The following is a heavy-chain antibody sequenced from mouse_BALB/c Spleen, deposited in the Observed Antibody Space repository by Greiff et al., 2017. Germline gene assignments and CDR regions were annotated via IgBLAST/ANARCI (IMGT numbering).Heavy chain of an antibody. CDR2: IYPGNSDT. Sequence: EVHLVESGTVLARPGASVKMSCKASGYTFTSYWMHWVKQRPGQGLEWIGAIYPGNSDTSYNQKFKGKAKLTAVTSTSTAYMELSSLTNEDSAVYYCTRGLGQGYYYAMDYWGQGTSVTVSS. CDR1: GYTFTSYW. V-gene: IGHV1-5*01. D-gene: IGHD4-1*01. J-gene: IGHJ4*01. CDR3: TRGLGQGYYYAMDY.